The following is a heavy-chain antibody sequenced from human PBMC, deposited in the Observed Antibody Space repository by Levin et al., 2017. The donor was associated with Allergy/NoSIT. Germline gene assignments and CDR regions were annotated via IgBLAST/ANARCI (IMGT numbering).Heavy chain of an antibody. Sequence: SETLSLTCTVSGGSISSYYWSWIRQPPGKGLEWIGYIYYSGSTNYNPSLKSRVTISVDTSKNQFSLKLSSVTAADTAVYYCARVSGLLWSAIAFDIWGQGTMVTVSS. V-gene: IGHV4-59*01. CDR3: ARVSGLLWSAIAFDI. D-gene: IGHD3-10*01. J-gene: IGHJ3*02. CDR1: GGSISSYY. CDR2: IYYSGST.